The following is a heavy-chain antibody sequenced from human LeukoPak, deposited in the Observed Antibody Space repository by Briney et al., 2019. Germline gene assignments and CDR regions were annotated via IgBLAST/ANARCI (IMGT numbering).Heavy chain of an antibody. V-gene: IGHV3-69-1*01. CDR3: ARTTGYYYYFDY. J-gene: IGHJ4*02. CDR2: IVGSSST. D-gene: IGHD3-9*01. CDR1: GFTFSNFA. Sequence: MAGGSLRLSCAASGFTFSNFAMTWVRQAPGKGLEWVSSIVGSSSTYYADSLKGRFTISRDNAKNSLYLQMNSLRAEDTAVYYCARTTGYYYYFDYWGQGTLVTVSS.